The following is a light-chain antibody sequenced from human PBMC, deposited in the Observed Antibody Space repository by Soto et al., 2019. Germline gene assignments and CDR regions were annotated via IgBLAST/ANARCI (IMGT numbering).Light chain of an antibody. CDR2: DAS. CDR3: QQYKTYFWT. V-gene: IGKV1-5*01. CDR1: QTISSW. J-gene: IGKJ1*01. Sequence: DIQITQSPPTLSGSVGYRVTITGRASQTISSWLAWYQQKPGTAPKVLIYDASSLESGVPSRFRGSGSGTEFTLTISGLQPDDFATYYCQQYKTYFWTFGQGTKVDIK.